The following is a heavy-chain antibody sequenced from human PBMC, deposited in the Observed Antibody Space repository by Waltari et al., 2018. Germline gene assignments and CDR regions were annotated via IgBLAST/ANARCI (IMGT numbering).Heavy chain of an antibody. D-gene: IGHD3-3*01. V-gene: IGHV3-53*01. CDR3: ARLGSRTIFGVFDY. Sequence: EVQLVESGGGLIQPGGSLRLCCAASGLPVSSNSLSWVSQAPGKGLEWVSVIYSGGSTYYADSVKGRFTISRDNSKNTLYLQMNSLRAEDTAVYYCARLGSRTIFGVFDYWGQGTLVTVSS. J-gene: IGHJ4*02. CDR2: IYSGGST. CDR1: GLPVSSNS.